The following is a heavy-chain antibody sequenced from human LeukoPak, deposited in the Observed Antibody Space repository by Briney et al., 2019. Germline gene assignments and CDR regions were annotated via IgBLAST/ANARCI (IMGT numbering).Heavy chain of an antibody. V-gene: IGHV3-21*01. CDR1: GFTFSSYS. CDR2: ISSSSSFI. CDR3: ARDLYGDYAFDY. D-gene: IGHD4-17*01. J-gene: IGHJ4*02. Sequence: PGGSLRLSCAASGFTFSSYSMNWVRQAPGKGLEWVSSISSSSSFIYYADSVKGRFTISRDNAKNSLYLQMNSLRGEDTAVYYCARDLYGDYAFDYWGQGTLVTVSS.